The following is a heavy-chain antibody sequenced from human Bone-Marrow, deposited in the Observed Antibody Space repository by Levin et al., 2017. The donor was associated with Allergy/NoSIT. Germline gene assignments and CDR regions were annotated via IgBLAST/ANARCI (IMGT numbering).Heavy chain of an antibody. Sequence: GESLKISCTASGFAFSNYPMTWVRQAPGKGLEWVSTISGSGSNIYYADSVKGRFTISRDNSKNTLYLQMSSLRADDTAIYYCAEQQLFGFDIWGQGTVVTVSS. CDR2: ISGSGSNI. V-gene: IGHV3-23*01. CDR1: GFAFSNYP. J-gene: IGHJ3*02. CDR3: AEQQLFGFDI. D-gene: IGHD6-13*01.